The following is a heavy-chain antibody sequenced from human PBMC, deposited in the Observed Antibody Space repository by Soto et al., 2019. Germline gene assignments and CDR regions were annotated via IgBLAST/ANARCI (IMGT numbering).Heavy chain of an antibody. Sequence: QVQLVQSGAEVKKPGASVKVSCKASGYTFTSYAMHWVRQAPGQRLEWMGRINAGNGNTKYSQKFQGRVTITRDTSASTAYMELSSLRSEDTAVYYCAGSIVVVTAADYWGQGTRVTVSS. J-gene: IGHJ4*02. CDR3: AGSIVVVTAADY. D-gene: IGHD2-21*02. V-gene: IGHV1-3*01. CDR1: GYTFTSYA. CDR2: INAGNGNT.